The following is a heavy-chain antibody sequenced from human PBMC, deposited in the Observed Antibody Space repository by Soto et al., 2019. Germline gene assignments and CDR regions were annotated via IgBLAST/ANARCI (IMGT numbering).Heavy chain of an antibody. J-gene: IGHJ4*02. CDR3: ARVYYDSSGYYYDY. Sequence: SETLSLTCTVSGGSVSSGDYYWSWIRQPPGKGLEWIGYIYYSGSTNYNPSLKSRVSISVDRSKNQFSLKLSSVTAADTAVYYCARVYYDSSGYYYDYWGQGTLVTVSS. D-gene: IGHD3-22*01. CDR2: IYYSGST. CDR1: GGSVSSGDYY. V-gene: IGHV4-61*08.